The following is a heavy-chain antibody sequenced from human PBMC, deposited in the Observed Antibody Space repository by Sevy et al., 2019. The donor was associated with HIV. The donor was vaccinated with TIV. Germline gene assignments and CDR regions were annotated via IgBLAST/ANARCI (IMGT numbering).Heavy chain of an antibody. J-gene: IGHJ4*02. Sequence: SETLSLTCTVSGGSISSSSYYWGWIRQPPGKGLEWIGSIYYSGSTYYNPSLKSRVTISVDTSKNQFSLKLSSVTAADTAVYYCAILADRRREGSFDYWGQGTLVTVSS. V-gene: IGHV4-39*01. CDR3: AILADRRREGSFDY. CDR2: IYYSGST. D-gene: IGHD1-26*01. CDR1: GGSISSSSYY.